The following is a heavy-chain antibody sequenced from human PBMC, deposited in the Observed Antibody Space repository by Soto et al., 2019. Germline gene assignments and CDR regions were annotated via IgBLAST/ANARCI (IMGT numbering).Heavy chain of an antibody. D-gene: IGHD6-13*01. Sequence: GGSLRLSCAASGFTFSSYAMSWVRQAPGKGLEWVSAISGSGGSTYYADSVKGRFTISRDNSKNTLYLQMNSLRAEDTAVYYCAKGGSQQLVRGVLGVWGQGTTVTVSS. CDR2: ISGSGGST. J-gene: IGHJ6*02. V-gene: IGHV3-23*01. CDR1: GFTFSSYA. CDR3: AKGGSQQLVRGVLGV.